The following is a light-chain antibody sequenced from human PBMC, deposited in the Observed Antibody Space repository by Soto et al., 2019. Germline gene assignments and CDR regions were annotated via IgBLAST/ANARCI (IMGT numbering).Light chain of an antibody. Sequence: EIGMRQSPATLSVSPGERATLSCRASQSVSDYLAWYQQTPGQPPRLLIYTASTRATGIPARFSGSGSGTEFTLTISSLQSEDFAVYYCQQYSNWPRTFGQGTKVDIK. V-gene: IGKV3-15*01. CDR2: TAS. J-gene: IGKJ1*01. CDR1: QSVSDY. CDR3: QQYSNWPRT.